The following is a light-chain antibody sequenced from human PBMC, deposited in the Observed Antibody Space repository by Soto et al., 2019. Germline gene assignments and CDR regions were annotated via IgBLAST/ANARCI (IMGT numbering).Light chain of an antibody. CDR1: QSISSW. CDR2: KAS. Sequence: DIQMTQSPSTLSASVGDRVTITCRASQSISSWLAWYQQKPGKAPKLLIYKASSLESGVPSRFSGSGSGTEFTFTISSLQPDDFATYYCQQYNSYRSITFGQGTRLEIK. V-gene: IGKV1-5*03. J-gene: IGKJ5*01. CDR3: QQYNSYRSIT.